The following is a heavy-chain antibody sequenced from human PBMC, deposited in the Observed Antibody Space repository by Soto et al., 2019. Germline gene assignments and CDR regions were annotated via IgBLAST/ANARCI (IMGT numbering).Heavy chain of an antibody. CDR2: INSEGSST. CDR3: ARDTGGRLAP. V-gene: IGHV3-74*01. J-gene: IGHJ5*02. D-gene: IGHD2-15*01. Sequence: EVQLVESGGGVVQPGGSLRLSCAASGFTFINYWMHWYRQAPGKGLVWVSRINSEGSSTSYADSVKGRITISRDNAKNTLYLQMNSLRAEDTAVYYCARDTGGRLAPWGQGTLVTVTS. CDR1: GFTFINYW.